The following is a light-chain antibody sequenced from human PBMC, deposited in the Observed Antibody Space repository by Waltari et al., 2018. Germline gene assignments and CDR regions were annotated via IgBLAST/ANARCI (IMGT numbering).Light chain of an antibody. Sequence: QSALTQPRSVSGSPGQSVTISCTGTSSDVGGYNYVSWYQQHPGNAPKLIIYDVTKRPSGVPERFSGSKSGNTASRTISGLQAEDEADYYCCSYAGPYTLIIFGGGTKLTVV. J-gene: IGLJ2*01. CDR1: SSDVGGYNY. CDR2: DVT. CDR3: CSYAGPYTLII. V-gene: IGLV2-11*01.